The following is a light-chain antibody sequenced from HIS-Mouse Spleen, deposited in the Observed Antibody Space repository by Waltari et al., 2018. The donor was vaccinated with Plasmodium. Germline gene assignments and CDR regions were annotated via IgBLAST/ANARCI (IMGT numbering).Light chain of an antibody. CDR2: QDS. CDR1: KLGDKY. V-gene: IGLV3-1*01. CDR3: QAWDSSTVV. Sequence: SYELTQPPSVSVSPGHTASIPCPGDKLGDKYACWYQQKPGQSPLLVIYQDSKRPSGIPERFSGSNSGNTATLTISGTQAMDEADYYCQAWDSSTVVFGGGTKLTVL. J-gene: IGLJ2*01.